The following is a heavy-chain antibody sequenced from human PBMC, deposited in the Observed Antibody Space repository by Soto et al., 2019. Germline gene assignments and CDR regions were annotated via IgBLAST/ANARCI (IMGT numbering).Heavy chain of an antibody. D-gene: IGHD1-7*01. J-gene: IGHJ4*02. CDR2: MSGSSSTT. V-gene: IGHV3-23*01. CDR3: AKNQERELPRVIDF. CDR1: GLTFSNYA. Sequence: SGGSLRLSCATSGLTFSNYAMSWVRQAPGGGLEWVSSMSGSSSTTYYADSVRGRFTISRDRSKNTLYLQMSSLRAEDTALYYCAKNQERELPRVIDFWGQGXLVTVSS.